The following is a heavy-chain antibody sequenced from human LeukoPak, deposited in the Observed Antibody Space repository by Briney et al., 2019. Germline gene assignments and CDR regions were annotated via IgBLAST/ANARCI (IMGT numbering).Heavy chain of an antibody. J-gene: IGHJ4*02. V-gene: IGHV4-59*08. Sequence: SETLSLTCTVSGGSISSYYWSWIRQPPGKGLEWVTYMNNDGDTNYNPSLKSRVTISVDSSKNQFSLKLSSVTAADTAVYFCARHGPIGPKRGYFDYWGQGTLVTVSS. CDR1: GGSISSYY. CDR3: ARHGPIGPKRGYFDY. D-gene: IGHD1-26*01. CDR2: MNNDGDT.